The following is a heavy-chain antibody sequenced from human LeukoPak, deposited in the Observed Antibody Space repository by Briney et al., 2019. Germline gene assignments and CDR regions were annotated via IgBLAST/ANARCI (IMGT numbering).Heavy chain of an antibody. CDR1: GFTISSYW. J-gene: IGHJ4*02. Sequence: GGSLRLSCAASGFTISSYWMHWVRQAPGKGLVWVSRINSDGSSTSYADSVKGRFTISRDNAKNTLYMQMNSLRAEDTAVYYCARVRVGTTTFDYWGQGTLVTVSS. CDR3: ARVRVGTTTFDY. CDR2: INSDGSST. D-gene: IGHD1-26*01. V-gene: IGHV3-74*01.